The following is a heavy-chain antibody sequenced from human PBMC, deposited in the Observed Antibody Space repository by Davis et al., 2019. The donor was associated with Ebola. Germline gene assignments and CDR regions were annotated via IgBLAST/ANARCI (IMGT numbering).Heavy chain of an antibody. CDR3: ARTNYDFWSGYLKYFDY. J-gene: IGHJ4*02. CDR2: ISAYNGNT. Sequence: ASVKVSCKASGYTFTSYGISWVRQAPGQGLEWMGWISAYNGNTNYAQKLQGRVTMTTDTSTSTAYMELRSLRSDDTAVYYCARTNYDFWSGYLKYFDYWGQGTLVTVSS. CDR1: GYTFTSYG. D-gene: IGHD3-3*01. V-gene: IGHV1-18*04.